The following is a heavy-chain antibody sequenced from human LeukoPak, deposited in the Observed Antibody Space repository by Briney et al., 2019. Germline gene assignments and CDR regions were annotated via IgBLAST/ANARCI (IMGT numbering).Heavy chain of an antibody. CDR1: GGSISSGSYY. J-gene: IGHJ5*02. Sequence: SETLSLTCTVSGGSISSGSYYWSWIRQPAGKGLEWIGRIYTSGSTNYNPSLKSRVTISVDTSKSQFSLKLSSVTAADTAVYYCARGGYSKARGNWFDPWGQGTLVTVSS. CDR3: ARGGYSKARGNWFDP. V-gene: IGHV4-61*02. D-gene: IGHD4-11*01. CDR2: IYTSGST.